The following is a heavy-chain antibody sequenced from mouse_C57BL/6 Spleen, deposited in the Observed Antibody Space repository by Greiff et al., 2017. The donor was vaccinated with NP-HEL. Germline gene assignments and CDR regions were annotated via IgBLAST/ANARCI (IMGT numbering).Heavy chain of an antibody. CDR1: GYTFTSYW. J-gene: IGHJ4*01. Sequence: QVQLQQPGAELVMPGASVKLSCKASGYTFTSYWMHWVKQRPGQGLEWIGEIDPSVSYTNYNQKFKGKSTLTVDKSSSTAYMQLSSLTSEDSAVYYCARSRYYCSSLYAMDYWGQGTSVTVSS. V-gene: IGHV1-69*01. CDR3: ARSRYYCSSLYAMDY. CDR2: IDPSVSYT. D-gene: IGHD1-1*01.